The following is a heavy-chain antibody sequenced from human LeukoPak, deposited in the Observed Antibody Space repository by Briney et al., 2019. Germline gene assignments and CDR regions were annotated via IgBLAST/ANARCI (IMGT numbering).Heavy chain of an antibody. CDR2: INHSGST. V-gene: IGHV4-34*01. J-gene: IGHJ4*02. CDR1: GGSFSGYY. Sequence: SETLSLTCAVYGGSFSGYYWSWIRQPPGKGLEWIGEINHSGSTNYNPSLKSRVTISVDTSKNQFSLKLSSVTAADTAVYYCARGLLAFGYWGQGTLSPSPQ. D-gene: IGHD2-15*01. CDR3: ARGLLAFGY.